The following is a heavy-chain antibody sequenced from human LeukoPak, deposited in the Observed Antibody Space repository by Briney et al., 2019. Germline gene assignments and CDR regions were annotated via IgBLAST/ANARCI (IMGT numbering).Heavy chain of an antibody. Sequence: GGSLRLSCAASGFGFSNYWMSWVRQAPGRGLEWVANIKHDGTEKFYVDSVKGRFTISRDNAKNSLYLQMNSLRAEDTAVYYCATFVGIVSGTYTVPGGLLVWGKGTTVTVSS. V-gene: IGHV3-7*01. J-gene: IGHJ6*04. D-gene: IGHD2-2*03. CDR3: ATFVGIVSGTYTVPGGLLV. CDR2: IKHDGTEK. CDR1: GFGFSNYW.